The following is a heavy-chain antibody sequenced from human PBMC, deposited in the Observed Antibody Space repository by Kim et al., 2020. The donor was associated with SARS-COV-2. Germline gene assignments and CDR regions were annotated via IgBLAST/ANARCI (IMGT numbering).Heavy chain of an antibody. D-gene: IGHD3-22*01. CDR1: GFTFSSYA. Sequence: GGSLRLSCAASGFTFSSYAMSWVRQAPGKGLEWVSAISGSGGSTYYADSVKGRFTISRDNSKNTLYLQMNSLRAEDTAVYYCAKEGLITMIVVVKGGQFDYWGQGTLVTVSS. CDR2: ISGSGGST. V-gene: IGHV3-23*01. J-gene: IGHJ4*02. CDR3: AKEGLITMIVVVKGGQFDY.